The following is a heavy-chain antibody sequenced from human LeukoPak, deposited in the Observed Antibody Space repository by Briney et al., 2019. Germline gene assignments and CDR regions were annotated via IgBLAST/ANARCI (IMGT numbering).Heavy chain of an antibody. D-gene: IGHD2-15*01. CDR2: MRYDGSNK. J-gene: IGHJ6*02. Sequence: GGSLRLSCAASGFSFSKYGMHWVRQAPGKGLEWVAFMRYDGSNKYYADSVKGRFTISRDNSKNTLSLQMNSLRAEDTAVYHCAREVGGQYYYYAVDVWGQGTTVTVSS. CDR1: GFSFSKYG. V-gene: IGHV3-30*02. CDR3: AREVGGQYYYYAVDV.